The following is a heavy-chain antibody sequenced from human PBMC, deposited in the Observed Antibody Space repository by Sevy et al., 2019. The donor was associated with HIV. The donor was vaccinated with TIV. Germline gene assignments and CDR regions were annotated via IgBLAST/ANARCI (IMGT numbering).Heavy chain of an antibody. D-gene: IGHD3-22*01. V-gene: IGHV3-23*01. J-gene: IGHJ3*01. CDR3: AKDYYDSGGYYFYPARPTAFDL. Sequence: GGSLRLSCAGSVFIFNNYAMSWVRQVPGKGLEWVSGINGNGDSTNYADSAKGRFTISRDNSKSTRYLQMNSLRAEDTAVYYCAKDYYDSGGYYFYPARPTAFDLWGQGTMVTVSS. CDR1: VFIFNNYA. CDR2: INGNGDST.